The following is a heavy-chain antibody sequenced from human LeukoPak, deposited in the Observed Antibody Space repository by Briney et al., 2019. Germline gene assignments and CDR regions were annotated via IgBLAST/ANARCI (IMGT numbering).Heavy chain of an antibody. CDR3: ASSTSIAAAGVLDY. D-gene: IGHD6-13*01. CDR1: GGSFSGYY. Sequence: SETLSLTCAVYGGSFSGYYCSWIRQPPGKGLGWIGEINHSGSTNYNPSLTSRVTISVDTSKNQFSLKLSSVTAADTAVYYCASSTSIAAAGVLDYWGQGTLVTVSS. J-gene: IGHJ4*02. CDR2: INHSGST. V-gene: IGHV4-34*01.